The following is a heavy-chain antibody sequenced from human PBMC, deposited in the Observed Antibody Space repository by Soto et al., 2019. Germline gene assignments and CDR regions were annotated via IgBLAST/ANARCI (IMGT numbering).Heavy chain of an antibody. D-gene: IGHD5-18*01. V-gene: IGHV1-46*01. CDR3: ARDLHVDTAIIWLDP. J-gene: IGHJ5*02. CDR1: GYTFTSYY. Sequence: ASVKVSCKASGYTFTSYYMHWVRQAPGQGLEWMGIINPSGGSTSYAQKFQGRVTMTRDTSTSTVYMELSSLRSEDTAAYYCARDLHVDTAIIWLDPWRQGTLVTVSS. CDR2: INPSGGST.